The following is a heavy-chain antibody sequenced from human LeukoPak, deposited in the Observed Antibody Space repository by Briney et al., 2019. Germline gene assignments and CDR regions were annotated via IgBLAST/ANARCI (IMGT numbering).Heavy chain of an antibody. Sequence: ASVKVSCKASGGTFGSYAISWVRQAPGQGLEWMGGILPSFGATKCSQKFQDRVTITADVSTTTVYMDLTSLSSEDTALYYCARPLNTMVRGITTATDFFSYAMDVWGQGTAVTVSS. D-gene: IGHD3-10*01. CDR1: GGTFGSYA. CDR2: ILPSFGAT. J-gene: IGHJ6*02. CDR3: ARPLNTMVRGITTATDFFSYAMDV. V-gene: IGHV1-69*13.